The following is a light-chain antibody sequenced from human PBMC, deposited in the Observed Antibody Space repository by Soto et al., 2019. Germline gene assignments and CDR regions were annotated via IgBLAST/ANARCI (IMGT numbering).Light chain of an antibody. CDR2: AAS. CDR3: QQYSTYPWT. Sequence: DIQLTQSPSFLSASIGDRVTITCRASQGISSYLAWYQQKPGKAPKLLIYAASTLQSGVPSRFSGSGSATEFTLTISSLQPDDFATYYCQQYSTYPWTFGQGTKVDVK. CDR1: QGISSY. J-gene: IGKJ1*01. V-gene: IGKV1-9*01.